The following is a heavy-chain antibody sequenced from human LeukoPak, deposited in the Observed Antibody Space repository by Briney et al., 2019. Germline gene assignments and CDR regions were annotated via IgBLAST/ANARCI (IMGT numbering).Heavy chain of an antibody. CDR3: ARDPLGSSSWSDGLDI. D-gene: IGHD6-13*01. J-gene: IGHJ3*02. Sequence: GGSLRLSCVASGFTFSGFEMNWVRQAPGKGLEWVSYISSSGTTINYGDSVKGRFTISRDNTKNSLYLQMNNLTAEDTAVYYCARDPLGSSSWSDGLDIWGQGTMVTVSS. CDR2: ISSSGTTI. V-gene: IGHV3-48*03. CDR1: GFTFSGFE.